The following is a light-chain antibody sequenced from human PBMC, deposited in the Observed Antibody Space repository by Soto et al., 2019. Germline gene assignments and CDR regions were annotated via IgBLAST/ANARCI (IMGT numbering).Light chain of an antibody. CDR2: DAS. Sequence: EIVSTQSPATLSLSPGLNATLYSRVSQSININVAWYKKKPAQAPRLIIDDASYRAAAITARISGSGSGTAFTLTIIRRGREDFAVYYCQQYGSSPKKFGQGTKV. CDR3: QQYGSSPKK. V-gene: IGKV3-20*01. J-gene: IGKJ1*01. CDR1: QSININ.